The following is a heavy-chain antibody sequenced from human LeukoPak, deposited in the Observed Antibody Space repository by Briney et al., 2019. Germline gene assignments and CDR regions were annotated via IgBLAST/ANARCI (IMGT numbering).Heavy chain of an antibody. J-gene: IGHJ4*02. V-gene: IGHV1-2*02. CDR2: INPNSGGT. CDR3: ARVTGSIAARLPFDY. D-gene: IGHD6-6*01. CDR1: GYTFTDYY. Sequence: ASVKVSCKASGYTFTDYYMHWVRQAPGQGLEWMGWINPNSGGTNYAQKFQGRVTMTRDTSISTAYMELSRLRSDDTAVYYCARVTGSIAARLPFDYWGQGTLVTVSS.